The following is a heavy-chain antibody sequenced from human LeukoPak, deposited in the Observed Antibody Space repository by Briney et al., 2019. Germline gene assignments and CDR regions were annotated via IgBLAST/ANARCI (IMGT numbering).Heavy chain of an antibody. J-gene: IGHJ4*02. CDR2: IYYSGST. CDR3: ARVYYYDSSGPLDY. D-gene: IGHD3-22*01. V-gene: IGHV4-39*07. Sequence: SKTLSLTCTVSGGSISSSSYYWAWIRQPPGKGLEWIGSIYYSGSTYYNPSDKSRVTISVDTSKNQFSLRLTSVTAADTADYFCARVYYYDSSGPLDYWGQGTLVTVSS. CDR1: GGSISSSSYY.